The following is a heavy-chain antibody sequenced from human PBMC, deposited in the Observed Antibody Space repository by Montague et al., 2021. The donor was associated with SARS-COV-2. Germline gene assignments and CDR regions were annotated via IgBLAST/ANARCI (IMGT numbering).Heavy chain of an antibody. D-gene: IGHD4-11*01. CDR3: ARARFDSNPYYYYGMDV. V-gene: IGHV3-30-3*01. CDR1: GFPFSSYA. J-gene: IGHJ6*02. CDR2: ISYDGSNK. Sequence: YRRLSCAASGFPFSSYAMHWVRQAPGKGLEWVAVISYDGSNKYYADSVKGRFTISRDNSKNTLYLQMNSLRAEDTAVYYCARARFDSNPYYYYGMDVWGQGTTVTVSS.